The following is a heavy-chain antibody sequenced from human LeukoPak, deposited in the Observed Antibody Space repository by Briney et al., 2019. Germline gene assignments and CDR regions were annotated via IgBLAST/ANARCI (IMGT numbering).Heavy chain of an antibody. D-gene: IGHD6-19*01. V-gene: IGHV1-2*02. CDR2: INPDSGGT. Sequence: ASVKVSRKASGYTFTGYYIHWVRQAPGQGLEWMGWINPDSGGTNYAQKFQGKVTMTRDTSTSTAYMELSRLRSDDTAVYYCARVGSSGEVFDYWGQGTLVTVSS. CDR1: GYTFTGYY. CDR3: ARVGSSGEVFDY. J-gene: IGHJ4*02.